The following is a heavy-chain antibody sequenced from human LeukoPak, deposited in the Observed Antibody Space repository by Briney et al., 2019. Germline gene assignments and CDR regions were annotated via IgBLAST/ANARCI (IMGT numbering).Heavy chain of an antibody. D-gene: IGHD3-22*01. CDR1: GGSFSGYY. CDR2: INHSGST. V-gene: IGHV4-34*01. CDR3: ARRHYYDSSALYYFDY. J-gene: IGHJ4*02. Sequence: ASETLSLTCAVYGGSFSGYYWSWIRQPPGKGLEWIGEINHSGSTNYNPSLKSRVTISVDTSKNQFSLKLSSVTAADTAVYYCARRHYYDSSALYYFDYWGQGTLVTVSS.